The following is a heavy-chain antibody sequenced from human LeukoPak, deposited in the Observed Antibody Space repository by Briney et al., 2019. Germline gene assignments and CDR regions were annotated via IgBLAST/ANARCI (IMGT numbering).Heavy chain of an antibody. D-gene: IGHD4-23*01. CDR1: GFTFSSYT. CDR2: ISSGSSYI. V-gene: IGHV3-21*01. Sequence: GGSLRLSCAASGFTFSSYTMNWVRQAPGKEREWVSSISSGSSYIYYADSVKGRFTISRDNAKNSLYLQMNSLRVEDTAVYYCATGTEETTVVTPCYWGQGTLVTVSS. CDR3: ATGTEETTVVTPCY. J-gene: IGHJ4*02.